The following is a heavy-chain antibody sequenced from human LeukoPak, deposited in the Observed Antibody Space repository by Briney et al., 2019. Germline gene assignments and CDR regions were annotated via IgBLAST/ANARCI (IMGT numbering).Heavy chain of an antibody. V-gene: IGHV4-31*03. CDR1: GGSISSGTHY. J-gene: IGHJ6*02. D-gene: IGHD2-2*01. CDR2: IYNTGSA. Sequence: PSETLSLTCTVSGGSISSGTHYWNWIRQHPGQGLEWIGHIYNTGSAYYNPSLMSRVSISIDTSENQFSLKLSSVTAADTAVYYCASTHCASPSCYSYYYSGLDVWGQGTTVIVSS. CDR3: ASTHCASPSCYSYYYSGLDV.